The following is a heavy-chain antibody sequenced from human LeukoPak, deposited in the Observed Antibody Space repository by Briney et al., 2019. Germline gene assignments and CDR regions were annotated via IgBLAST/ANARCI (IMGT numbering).Heavy chain of an antibody. D-gene: IGHD6-19*01. J-gene: IGHJ4*02. CDR3: ARDGWQWLGNFDC. V-gene: IGHV4-61*02. Sequence: SETLSLTCTVSGGSISSGSYYWSWIRQPAGKGLEWIGRIYTSGSTNYNPSLKSRVTISADTSKNQFSLKLSSVTAADTAVYYCARDGWQWLGNFDCWGQGTLVTVSS. CDR2: IYTSGST. CDR1: GGSISSGSYY.